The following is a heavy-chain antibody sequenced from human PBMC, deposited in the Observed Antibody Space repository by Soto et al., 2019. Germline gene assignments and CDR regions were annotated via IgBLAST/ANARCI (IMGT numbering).Heavy chain of an antibody. CDR3: ARDRRAGGNSAFYFDF. D-gene: IGHD3-16*01. CDR1: GFKFSNYA. CDR2: ISATGGGT. J-gene: IGHJ4*02. V-gene: IGHV3-23*01. Sequence: GGSLRLSCAASGFKFSNYAMSWVRQAPGKGLEWVSLISATGGGTYYADSVKGRFTISRDNSHNTLYLQVHSLTAEDTAVYYCARDRRAGGNSAFYFDFWGQGAQVTVSS.